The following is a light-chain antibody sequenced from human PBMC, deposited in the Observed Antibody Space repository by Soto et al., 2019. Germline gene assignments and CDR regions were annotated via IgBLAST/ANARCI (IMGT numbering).Light chain of an antibody. J-gene: IGKJ2*01. CDR1: QSVSSY. V-gene: IGKV3-11*01. CDR2: GAS. CDR3: QHRGKWPRT. Sequence: EIVLIQSPATMSLSPGERAALSCRASQSVSSYLAWYQQKPGQAPRLLIYGASNRATGIPARFSGSGSGTDFTLTISSLEPEDFAVYYCQHRGKWPRTFGQGTKLEIK.